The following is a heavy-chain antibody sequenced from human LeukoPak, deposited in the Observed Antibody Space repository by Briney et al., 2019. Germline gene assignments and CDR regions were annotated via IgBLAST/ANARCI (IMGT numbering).Heavy chain of an antibody. V-gene: IGHV1-69*13. CDR1: GGTFSSYA. D-gene: IGHD6-6*01. CDR3: ATPGYSSSSGAFDI. CDR2: IIPIFGTA. J-gene: IGHJ3*02. Sequence: GASVKVSCKASGGTFSSYAISWVRQAPGQGLEWMGRIIPIFGTANYAQKFQGRVTITGDESTSTAYMELSSLRSEDTAVYYCATPGYSSSSGAFDIWGQGTMVTVSS.